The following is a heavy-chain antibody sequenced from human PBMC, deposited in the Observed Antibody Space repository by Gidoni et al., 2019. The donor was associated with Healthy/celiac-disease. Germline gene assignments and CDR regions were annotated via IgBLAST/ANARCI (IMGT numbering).Heavy chain of an antibody. V-gene: IGHV3-48*03. D-gene: IGHD1-26*01. Sequence: RQAPGKGLEWVSYISSSGSTIYYADSVKGRFTISRNNAKNSLYLQMNSLRAEDTAVYYCARAHTSGSYFYLNYFDYWGQGTLVTVSS. J-gene: IGHJ4*02. CDR3: ARAHTSGSYFYLNYFDY. CDR2: ISSSGSTI.